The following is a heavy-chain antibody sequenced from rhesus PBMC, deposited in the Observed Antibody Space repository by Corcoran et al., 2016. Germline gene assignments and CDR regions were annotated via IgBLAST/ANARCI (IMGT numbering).Heavy chain of an antibody. V-gene: IGHV4-127*01. J-gene: IGHJ5-2*02. CDR2: IGGRSGSP. CDR1: GYSISSGYG. Sequence: QVQMQESGPGLEKPSETLSLSCAVSGYSISSGYGWSWIRQPPGKGLEWIWDIGGRSGSPNYNPSLKSRVTISKDPSKHQFSLELSSVTAADTAVYYCARSTYYLRGNSLDVWGRGVLVTVSS. D-gene: IGHD2-2*01. CDR3: ARSTYYLRGNSLDV.